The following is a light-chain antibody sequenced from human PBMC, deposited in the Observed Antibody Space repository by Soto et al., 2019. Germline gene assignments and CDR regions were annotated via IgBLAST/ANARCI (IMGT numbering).Light chain of an antibody. CDR1: ITNVGGYNY. J-gene: IGLJ2*01. CDR2: DVN. V-gene: IGLV2-11*01. Sequence: QSALTQPRSVSGSPGQSVTISCTGTITNVGGYNYVSWYQQHPGKAPKLIIYDVNQRPSGVPDRFSGSKSGNTASLTVSGLQAEDEADYYCCSYAGTYTFVLFGGGTKVTVL. CDR3: CSYAGTYTFVL.